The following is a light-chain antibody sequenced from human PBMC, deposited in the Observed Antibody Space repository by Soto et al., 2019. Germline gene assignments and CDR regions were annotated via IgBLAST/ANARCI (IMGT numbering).Light chain of an antibody. J-gene: IGKJ5*01. V-gene: IGKV3-20*01. CDR1: QSVSSSY. CDR3: QQYGSSRVT. CDR2: GAS. Sequence: EIVLTQSPGTLSLSPGERATLSCRASQSVSSSYLAWYQQKPGQAPRLLIYGASSRATGIPERFSGSGSGTDFVLTIRRLEAEAFGAHYCQQYGSSRVTFGQGTRLEI.